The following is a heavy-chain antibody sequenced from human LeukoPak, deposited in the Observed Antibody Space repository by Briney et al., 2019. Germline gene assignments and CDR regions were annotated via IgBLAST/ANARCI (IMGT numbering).Heavy chain of an antibody. D-gene: IGHD5-12*01. CDR3: ARGERGYSGYAYYYYGMDV. CDR1: GFTFSSYS. Sequence: GGSLRLSCAASGFTFSSYSMNWVRQAPGKGLEWVSSISSSSSYIYYADSVKGRFTISRDNAKNSLYLQMNSLRAEDTAVYYCARGERGYSGYAYYYYGMDVWGQGTTVTVSS. J-gene: IGHJ6*02. CDR2: ISSSSSYI. V-gene: IGHV3-21*04.